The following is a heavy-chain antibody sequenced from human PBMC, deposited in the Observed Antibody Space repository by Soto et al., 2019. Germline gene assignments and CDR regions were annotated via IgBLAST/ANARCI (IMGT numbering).Heavy chain of an antibody. CDR2: INPNSGGT. CDR1: GYTFTGYY. Sequence: ASVKVSCKASGYTFTGYYMHWVRQAPGQGLEWMGWINPNSGGTNYAQKFQGRVTMTRDTSISTAYMELSRLRSDDTAVYYCARGTYYDFWSGSKFDYWGQGTLVTVSS. CDR3: ARGTYYDFWSGSKFDY. D-gene: IGHD3-3*01. V-gene: IGHV1-2*02. J-gene: IGHJ4*02.